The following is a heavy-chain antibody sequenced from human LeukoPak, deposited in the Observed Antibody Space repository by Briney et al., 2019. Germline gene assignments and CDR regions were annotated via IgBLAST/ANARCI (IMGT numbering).Heavy chain of an antibody. CDR3: VRGYSYGFYFDY. V-gene: IGHV1-69*13. CDR1: GYTFTGYY. Sequence: GASVKVSCKASGYTFTGYYMHWVRQAPGQGLEWMGGIIPIFGTANYAQKFQGRVTITADESTSTAYMELSSLRSDDTAAYYCVRGYSYGFYFDYWGQGSLVTVSS. D-gene: IGHD5-18*01. J-gene: IGHJ4*02. CDR2: IIPIFGTA.